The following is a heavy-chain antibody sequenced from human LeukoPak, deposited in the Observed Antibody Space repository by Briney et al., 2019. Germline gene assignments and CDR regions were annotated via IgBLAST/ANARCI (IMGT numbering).Heavy chain of an antibody. Sequence: PGGSLRLSCAASGFTFRSYGMHWVRQAPGKGLEWVTFIRYDGSNKYYTDSVKGRFTISRDNSKNSLYLQMNSLIAEDTAVYYCAKAGDTYSFPEDPSHIWGQGTMVAVSS. CDR2: IRYDGSNK. D-gene: IGHD1-26*01. CDR1: GFTFRSYG. CDR3: AKAGDTYSFPEDPSHI. V-gene: IGHV3-30*02. J-gene: IGHJ3*02.